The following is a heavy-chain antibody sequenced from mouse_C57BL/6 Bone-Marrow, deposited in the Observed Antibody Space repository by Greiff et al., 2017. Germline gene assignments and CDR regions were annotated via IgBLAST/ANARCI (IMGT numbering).Heavy chain of an antibody. J-gene: IGHJ3*01. CDR1: GYSITSGYY. V-gene: IGHV3-6*01. CDR3: ARGAY. CDR2: ISYDGSN. Sequence: VQLQLSGPGLVKPSQSLSLTCSVTGYSITSGYYWNWIRQFPGNKLEWMGYISYDGSNNYNPSLKNRISITRDTSKNQFFLKLNSVTTEDTATYYCARGAYWGQGTLVTDSA.